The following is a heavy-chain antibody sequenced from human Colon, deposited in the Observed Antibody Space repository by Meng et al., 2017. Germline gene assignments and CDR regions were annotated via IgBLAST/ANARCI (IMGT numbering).Heavy chain of an antibody. V-gene: IGHV4-4*02. CDR2: IFHAGNT. CDR1: GGSITNDNW. Sequence: VPLQGSGPGMVKPSGTLSLTCAVSGGSITNDNWWSWVRQPPGKGLEWIGEIFHAGNTNYNPSLKSRVTMSLDKSKNQFSLTLTSVTAADTAVYYCARDFHSTMTVFDSWGQGTLVTVSS. D-gene: IGHD3-22*01. J-gene: IGHJ4*02. CDR3: ARDFHSTMTVFDS.